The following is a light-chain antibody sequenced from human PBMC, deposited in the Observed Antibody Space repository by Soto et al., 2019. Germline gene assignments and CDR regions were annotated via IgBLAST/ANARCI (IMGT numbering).Light chain of an antibody. Sequence: EIVMTQSPATLSVSPGERATLSCRASQSVSSYLAWYQQKPGQAPRLLIYDASNRATGIPARFSGSGSGTDFTLTISSLEPEHFAVYYCQQRSNWPLTFGGGTKVDIK. CDR3: QQRSNWPLT. CDR1: QSVSSY. V-gene: IGKV3-11*01. J-gene: IGKJ4*01. CDR2: DAS.